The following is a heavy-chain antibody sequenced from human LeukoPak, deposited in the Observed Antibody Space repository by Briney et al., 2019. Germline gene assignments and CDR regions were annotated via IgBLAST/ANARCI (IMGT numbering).Heavy chain of an antibody. D-gene: IGHD1-14*01. CDR1: GGSISSSDSY. J-gene: IGHJ2*01. CDR2: IYYSGST. CDR3: ARPDRTGDWYFDL. V-gene: IGHV4-30-4*08. Sequence: TQTLSLTCTVSGGSISSSDSYWSWIRQPPWKRLEWIGYIYYSGSTYYNPSLKIRVSMSVDTSSNQFSLKLSSVTAADTAVYYCARPDRTGDWYFDLWGRGTPVTVSS.